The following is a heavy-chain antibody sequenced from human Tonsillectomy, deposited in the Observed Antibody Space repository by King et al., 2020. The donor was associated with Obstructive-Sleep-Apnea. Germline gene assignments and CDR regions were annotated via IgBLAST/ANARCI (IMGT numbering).Heavy chain of an antibody. CDR1: GFTFDDYG. D-gene: IGHD4-17*01. CDR2: ITWNGGST. Sequence: DVQLVESGGVVVQPGGSLRLSCAAAGFTFDDYGMHWVRQAPGKGLEWVSLITWNGGSTHYADSVEGRFTISRDNSKNSLYLQMNSLRPEDSALYYCAKDENGDYGAIGYWGQGTLVTVAS. CDR3: AKDENGDYGAIGY. V-gene: IGHV3-43D*03. J-gene: IGHJ4*02.